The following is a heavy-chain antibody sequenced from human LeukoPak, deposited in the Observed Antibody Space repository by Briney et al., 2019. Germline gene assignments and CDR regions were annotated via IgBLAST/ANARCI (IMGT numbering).Heavy chain of an antibody. CDR3: ARDDGGSSPFDY. CDR2: ISSGGSTI. CDR1: GFTFSDYY. D-gene: IGHD4-23*01. J-gene: IGHJ4*02. Sequence: GGSLRLSCAAPGFTFSDYYMSWIRQAPGKGLEWVSYISSGGSTIKYADSVKGRFTVSRDSAKKSLYLQMNSLRAEDTAVYYCARDDGGSSPFDYWGQGTLVTVSS. V-gene: IGHV3-11*04.